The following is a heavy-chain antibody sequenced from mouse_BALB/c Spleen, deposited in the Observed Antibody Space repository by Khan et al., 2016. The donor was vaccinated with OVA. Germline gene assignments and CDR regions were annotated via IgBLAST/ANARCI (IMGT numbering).Heavy chain of an antibody. CDR2: INPTSGYT. CDR3: TRDRIDY. Sequence: LEESGAELAKPGASVKMSCKASGYTFTTYWMHWVKQRPGQGLEWIGYINPTSGYTDYNEKFKDRVTLSADRSSSTAYMQLSSLTSEECAVYYCTRDRIDYWGQGTTLTVSS. CDR1: GYTFTTYW. V-gene: IGHV1-7*01. J-gene: IGHJ2*01.